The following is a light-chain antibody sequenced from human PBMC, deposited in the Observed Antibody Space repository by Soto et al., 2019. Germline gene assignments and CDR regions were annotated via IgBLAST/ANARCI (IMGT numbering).Light chain of an antibody. CDR2: EVN. CDR1: SSDVGGYNY. V-gene: IGLV2-8*01. Sequence: QSELTQPPSASGSPGQSVTISCTGTSSDVGGYNYVSWYQQHPGKVPKLIIYEVNKRPSGVPDRFSGSKSGNTASLIVAGLQAEDEADYYCTSYAGGNNVFGTGTKLTVL. CDR3: TSYAGGNNV. J-gene: IGLJ1*01.